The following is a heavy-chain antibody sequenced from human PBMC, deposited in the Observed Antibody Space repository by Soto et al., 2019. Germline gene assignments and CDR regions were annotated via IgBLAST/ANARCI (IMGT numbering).Heavy chain of an antibody. CDR1: GFPPTTTP. CDR3: APSLRYVDN. J-gene: IGHJ4*02. Sequence: GSLRLSCAGSGFPPTTTPLSWVRQPTGKGLEWATTISGTASRTYYVDSVKGRFFISRDNSKNTVTLQMKNLTLDDTTVSYCAPSLRYVDNGGQGTRHNVST. D-gene: IGHD3-9*01. CDR2: ISGTASRT. V-gene: IGHV3-23*01.